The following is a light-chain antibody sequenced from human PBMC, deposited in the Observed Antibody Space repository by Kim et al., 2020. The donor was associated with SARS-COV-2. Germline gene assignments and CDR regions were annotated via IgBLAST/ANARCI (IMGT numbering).Light chain of an antibody. V-gene: IGKV1-27*01. CDR1: QGISNS. CDR2: AAS. CDR3: QQYNSART. J-gene: IGKJ1*01. Sequence: DIQMTQSPSSLSASIGDRVTITCRASQGISNSLAWYQQKPGKVPKLLIYAASTLQSGVPSRFSGSGSGTDFTLTIGYLQPEDVATYYCQQYNSARTFGQGTKVDIK.